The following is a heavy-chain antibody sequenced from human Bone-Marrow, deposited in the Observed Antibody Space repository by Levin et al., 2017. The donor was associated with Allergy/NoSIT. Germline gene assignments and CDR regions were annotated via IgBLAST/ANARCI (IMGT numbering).Heavy chain of an antibody. Sequence: GGPLRLSCATSGFSFNRYGMHWVRQAPGKGLEWVALISYDGSNEYYADSVKGRFTISRDNSKKILNLEMNSLNAEDSALYYCAKGWDDIVDINWFDSWGQGTLVIVSS. D-gene: IGHD2-21*01. CDR3: AKGWDDIVDINWFDS. CDR2: ISYDGSNE. V-gene: IGHV3-30*18. CDR1: GFSFNRYG. J-gene: IGHJ5*01.